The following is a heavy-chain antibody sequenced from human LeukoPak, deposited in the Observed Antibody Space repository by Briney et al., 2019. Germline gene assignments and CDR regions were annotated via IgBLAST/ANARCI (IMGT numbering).Heavy chain of an antibody. D-gene: IGHD3-10*01. CDR2: ISYDGSNK. Sequence: AGGSLRLSCASSGCTFRIYGMHWVRQAPGKGLEWVAVISYDGSNKYYADSVKGRFTISRDNSKNTLYLQMNSLRAEDTAVYYCAKDSAPTYYRNAPLDRTCFDYWGQGTLVTVSS. CDR1: GCTFRIYG. CDR3: AKDSAPTYYRNAPLDRTCFDY. V-gene: IGHV3-30*18. J-gene: IGHJ4*02.